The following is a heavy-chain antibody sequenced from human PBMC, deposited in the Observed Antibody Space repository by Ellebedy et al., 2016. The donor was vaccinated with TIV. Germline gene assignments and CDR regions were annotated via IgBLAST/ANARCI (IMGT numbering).Heavy chain of an antibody. CDR3: ARAGYSSGWADFKAPVY. CDR1: GFTFSSYS. V-gene: IGHV3-48*01. CDR2: ISSSSSTI. Sequence: GGSLRLSXAASGFTFSSYSMNWVRQAPGKGLEWVSYISSSSSTIYYADSVKGRFTISRDNAKNSLYLQMNSLRSDDTAVYYCARAGYSSGWADFKAPVYWGQGTLVTVSS. J-gene: IGHJ4*02. D-gene: IGHD6-19*01.